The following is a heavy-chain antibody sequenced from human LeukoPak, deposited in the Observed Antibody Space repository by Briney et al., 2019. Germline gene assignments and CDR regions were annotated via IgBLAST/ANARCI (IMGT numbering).Heavy chain of an antibody. Sequence: SVKVSCKASGGTFSSYAISWVRQAPGQGLEWMGGIIPIFGTANYAQKFQGRVTITADKSASTAYMELSSLRSEDTAVYYCASDLADAFDIWGQGTMVTVSS. J-gene: IGHJ3*02. CDR3: ASDLADAFDI. CDR1: GGTFSSYA. D-gene: IGHD3-16*01. V-gene: IGHV1-69*06. CDR2: IIPIFGTA.